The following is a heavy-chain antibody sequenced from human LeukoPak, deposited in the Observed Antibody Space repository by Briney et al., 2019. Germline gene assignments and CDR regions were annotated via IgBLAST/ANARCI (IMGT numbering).Heavy chain of an antibody. Sequence: ASVKVSCKASGYTFTSYDINWVRQATGQGLEWMGWMNPNSGNTGYAQKFQGRVTITRNTSISTAYMELSSLRSEDTAVYYCARDGEYYYDSSGYYYDAWGQGTLVTVSS. V-gene: IGHV1-8*03. J-gene: IGHJ5*02. CDR3: ARDGEYYYDSSGYYYDA. D-gene: IGHD3-22*01. CDR1: GYTFTSYD. CDR2: MNPNSGNT.